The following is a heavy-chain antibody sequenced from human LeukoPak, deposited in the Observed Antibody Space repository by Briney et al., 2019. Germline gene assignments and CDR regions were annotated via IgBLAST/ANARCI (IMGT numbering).Heavy chain of an antibody. D-gene: IGHD6-19*01. CDR1: RFPFSSYW. J-gene: IGHJ4*02. CDR2: IYDSGTT. CDR3: AGRRSSGWYAY. V-gene: IGHV3-53*01. Sequence: GGSLRLSCVASRFPFSSYWMTWVRQAPGKGLEWVSVIYDSGTTYYADSVKGRFLIFRDTSKNTVDLQMNSLRVEDTAVYYCAGRRSSGWYAYWGQGTLVTVSS.